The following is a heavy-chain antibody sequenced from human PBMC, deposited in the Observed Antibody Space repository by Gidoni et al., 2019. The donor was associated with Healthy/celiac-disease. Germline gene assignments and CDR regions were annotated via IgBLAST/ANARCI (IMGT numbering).Heavy chain of an antibody. Sequence: EVQLVESGGGLVQPGGSLRLSCAASGFTFSSYSMNWVRQAPGKGLEWVSYISSSSTIYYADSVKGRFTISRDNAKNSLYLQMNSLRDEDTAVYYCARDHSSGYYYVDYWGQGTLVTVSS. J-gene: IGHJ4*02. D-gene: IGHD3-22*01. CDR1: GFTFSSYS. V-gene: IGHV3-48*02. CDR2: ISSSSTI. CDR3: ARDHSSGYYYVDY.